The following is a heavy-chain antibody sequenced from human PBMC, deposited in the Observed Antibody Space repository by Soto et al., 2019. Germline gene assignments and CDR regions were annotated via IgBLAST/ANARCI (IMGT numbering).Heavy chain of an antibody. CDR3: AKRPDIVVVPAADNWFDP. CDR2: ISGSGGST. V-gene: IGHV3-23*01. D-gene: IGHD2-2*01. CDR1: GFTFSSYA. J-gene: IGHJ5*02. Sequence: GGSLRLSCAASGFTFSSYAMSWVRQAPGKGLEWVSAISGSGGSTYYADSVKGRFTISRDNSKNTLYLQMNSLRAEDTAVYYCAKRPDIVVVPAADNWFDPWGQGTVVTVSS.